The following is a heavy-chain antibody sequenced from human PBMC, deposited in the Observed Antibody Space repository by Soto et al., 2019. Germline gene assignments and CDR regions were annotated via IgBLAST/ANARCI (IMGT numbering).Heavy chain of an antibody. D-gene: IGHD5-12*01. CDR2: IYHSGST. Sequence: PSETLSLTCAVSGGSISSGGYSWSWIRQPPGKGLEWIGYIYHSGSTYYNPSLKSRVAISVDRSKNQFSLKLSSVTAADTAVYYCARAFYSGYDHAYSRYYYYGMDVWGQGTTVTVSS. V-gene: IGHV4-30-2*01. J-gene: IGHJ6*02. CDR1: GGSISSGGYS. CDR3: ARAFYSGYDHAYSRYYYYGMDV.